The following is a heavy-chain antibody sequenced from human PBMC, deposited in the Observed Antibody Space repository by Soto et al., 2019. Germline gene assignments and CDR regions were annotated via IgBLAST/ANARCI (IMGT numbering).Heavy chain of an antibody. J-gene: IGHJ4*02. CDR3: ARENYYGSGSYRLFDY. Sequence: QVQLVESGGGVVQPGRSLRLSCAASGFTFSSYGMHWVRQAPGKGLEWVAVIWYDGSNKYYADSVKGRFTISRDNSKNXLYLQMNSLRAEDTAVHYCARENYYGSGSYRLFDYWGQGTLVTVSS. D-gene: IGHD3-10*01. CDR1: GFTFSSYG. V-gene: IGHV3-33*01. CDR2: IWYDGSNK.